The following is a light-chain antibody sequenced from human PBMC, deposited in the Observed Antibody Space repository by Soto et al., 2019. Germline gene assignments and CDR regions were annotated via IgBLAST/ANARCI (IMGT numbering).Light chain of an antibody. CDR1: QSLVHSDGHTY. Sequence: DFVMTQTPLSSPVTLGQPASISCRSSQSLVHSDGHTYLSWLHQRPGQPPRLLIYMISNRFSGVPDRFSGSGAGTDCTLKLSRVEAEDVGVYYCMQAPQPYTFGQGTKLELK. CDR3: MQAPQPYT. J-gene: IGKJ2*01. V-gene: IGKV2-24*01. CDR2: MIS.